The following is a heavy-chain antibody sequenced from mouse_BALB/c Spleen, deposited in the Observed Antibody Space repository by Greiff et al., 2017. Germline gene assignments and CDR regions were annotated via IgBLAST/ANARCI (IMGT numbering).Heavy chain of an antibody. Sequence: EVQLVESGGGLVQPGGSRKLSCAASGFTFSSFGMHWVRQAPEKGLEWVAYISSGSSTIYYADTVKGRFTISRDNPKNTLFLQMTSLRSEDTAMYYCARGRYYGPAWYFDVWGAGTTVTVSS. V-gene: IGHV5-17*02. D-gene: IGHD1-2*01. CDR3: ARGRYYGPAWYFDV. CDR2: ISSGSSTI. CDR1: GFTFSSFG. J-gene: IGHJ1*01.